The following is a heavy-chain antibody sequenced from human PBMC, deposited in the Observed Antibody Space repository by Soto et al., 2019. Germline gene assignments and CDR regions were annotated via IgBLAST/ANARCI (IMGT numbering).Heavy chain of an antibody. CDR1: GGSISSSSYY. J-gene: IGHJ4*02. CDR3: ASLYYYYSSGYYHPYYFDY. V-gene: IGHV4-39*01. CDR2: IYYSGST. Sequence: PPETLSLTCTVSGGSISSSSYYWGWIRQPPGKGLEWIGSIYYSGSTYYNPSLKSRVTISVDTSKNQFSLKLSSVTAADTAVYYCASLYYYYSSGYYHPYYFDYWGQGTLVSVSS. D-gene: IGHD3-22*01.